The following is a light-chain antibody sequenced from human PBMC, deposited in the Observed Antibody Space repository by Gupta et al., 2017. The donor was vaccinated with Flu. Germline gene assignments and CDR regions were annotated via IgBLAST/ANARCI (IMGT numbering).Light chain of an antibody. CDR3: QVWDSSNDDYV. J-gene: IGLJ1*01. CDR2: DDN. Sequence: SYVLTQPPSVSVAPGQTARVTCGGSNIKTKSVHWYQQKPGQAPVLVVYDDNDRPSGIPERFSGSNSGNTATLTISGVEAGDEADYYCQVWDSSNDDYVFGGGTMV. V-gene: IGLV3-21*02. CDR1: NIKTKS.